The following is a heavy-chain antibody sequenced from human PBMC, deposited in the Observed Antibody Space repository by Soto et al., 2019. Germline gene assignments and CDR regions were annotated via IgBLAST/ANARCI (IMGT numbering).Heavy chain of an antibody. Sequence: SETLSLTCSVSGGSISTVGHYWTWTRQPPGKGLEWIGSIYHTGSTYYSKSLRSRLTMSVDTSKSQFSLRLSSVTAADTAVYYCARATGTLRSRNCDYWGQGSLVTVSS. V-gene: IGHV4-31*03. J-gene: IGHJ4*02. CDR3: ARATGTLRSRNCDY. CDR1: GGSISTVGHY. CDR2: IYHTGST. D-gene: IGHD1-1*01.